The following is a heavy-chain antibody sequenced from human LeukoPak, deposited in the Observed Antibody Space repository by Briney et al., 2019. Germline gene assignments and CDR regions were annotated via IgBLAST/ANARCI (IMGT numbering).Heavy chain of an antibody. CDR2: IKTDGSQI. Sequence: GSLRLSCVASGFTFSSYWMTWVRQAPGKGLEWVANIKTDGSQIYYVDSVKGRFTISRDNAKNSLYLQMNSLRAEDTAVYYCARGEEWELPYPAAFDIWGQGTMVTVSS. J-gene: IGHJ3*02. CDR1: GFTFSSYW. V-gene: IGHV3-7*01. CDR3: ARGEEWELPYPAAFDI. D-gene: IGHD1-26*01.